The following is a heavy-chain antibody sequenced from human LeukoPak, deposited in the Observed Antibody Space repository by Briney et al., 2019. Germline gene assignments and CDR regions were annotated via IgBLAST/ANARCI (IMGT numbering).Heavy chain of an antibody. V-gene: IGHV7-4-1*02. J-gene: IGHJ4*02. D-gene: IGHD5-12*01. CDR3: AREGISGYGGAFDN. CDR2: INTATGNP. CDR1: GYTFTNYS. Sequence: ASVKVSCKASGYTFTNYSINWVRQAPGQGLEWMGWINTATGNPTYAQGFTGRFVFSLDTSVSTAYLQIRSLKADDTAVYYCAREGISGYGGAFDNWGQGSLVTVSS.